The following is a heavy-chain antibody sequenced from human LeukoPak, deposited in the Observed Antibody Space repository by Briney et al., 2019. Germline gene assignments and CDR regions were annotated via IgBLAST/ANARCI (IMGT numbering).Heavy chain of an antibody. CDR2: SYYSGSP. J-gene: IGHJ4*02. V-gene: IGHV4-39*01. Sequence: SETLSLTCTVSGGSISNNNYYWAWIRQPPGKGLECIGSSYYSGSPYYNPSLKSRVTISVDTSKNQFSLRLSSVPAADTAVYYCATWRTAKTGFDYWGQGTLVTVSS. CDR1: GGSISNNNYY. D-gene: IGHD1-1*01. CDR3: ATWRTAKTGFDY.